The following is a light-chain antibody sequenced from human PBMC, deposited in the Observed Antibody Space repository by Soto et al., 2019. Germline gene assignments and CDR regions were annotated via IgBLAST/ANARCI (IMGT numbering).Light chain of an antibody. CDR1: QSVSSN. V-gene: IGKV3-20*01. J-gene: IGKJ5*01. CDR3: QQYGGSPIT. Sequence: EIVLTQSPGTMSLSAGERATLSCRASQSVSSNLAWYQQKPGQAPRLLISGASSRATGIPDRFSGSGSGTDFTLTISRLETEDFALYYCQQYGGSPITFGQGTRLEIK. CDR2: GAS.